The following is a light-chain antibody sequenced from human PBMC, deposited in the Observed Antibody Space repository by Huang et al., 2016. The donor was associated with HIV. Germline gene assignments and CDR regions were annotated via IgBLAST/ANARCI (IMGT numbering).Light chain of an antibody. Sequence: DIQMTQSPSTLSASVGDTVTITCRASQNIDNWLAWYQQKPGNAPKALIYRASSLESGVPSSVSGGGSGTEFTLTISSLQPDDFATYYCQQYNTYSRTFGQGTKVEIK. J-gene: IGKJ1*01. CDR1: QNIDNW. CDR3: QQYNTYSRT. V-gene: IGKV1-5*03. CDR2: RAS.